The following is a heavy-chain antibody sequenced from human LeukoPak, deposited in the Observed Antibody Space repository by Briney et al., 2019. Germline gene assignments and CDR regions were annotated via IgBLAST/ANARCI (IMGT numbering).Heavy chain of an antibody. V-gene: IGHV3-9*03. J-gene: IGHJ5*02. Sequence: GGSLRLSCAASGFTFDDYAMHWVRQAPGKGLEWVSGISWNSGSIGYADSVKGRFTISRDNAKNSLYLQMNSLRAEDMALYYCAKGGGFLEGNWFDPWGQGTLVTVSS. CDR3: AKGGGFLEGNWFDP. D-gene: IGHD3-3*01. CDR2: ISWNSGSI. CDR1: GFTFDDYA.